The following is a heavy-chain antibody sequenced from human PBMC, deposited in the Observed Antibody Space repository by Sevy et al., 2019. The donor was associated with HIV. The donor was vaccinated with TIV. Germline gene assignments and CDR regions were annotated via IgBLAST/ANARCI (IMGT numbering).Heavy chain of an antibody. V-gene: IGHV3-21*01. J-gene: IGHJ4*02. CDR1: GFTFSTYS. D-gene: IGHD7-27*01. CDR2: ISSSSSYI. CDR3: ARDKLGASQFDY. Sequence: GGSLRLSCAASGFTFSTYSMNWVRQAPGKGLEWVSSISSSSSYIYYADSVKGRFTISGDNAKNSLYLQMNSLRAEDTAVYYCARDKLGASQFDYWGQGTLVTVSS.